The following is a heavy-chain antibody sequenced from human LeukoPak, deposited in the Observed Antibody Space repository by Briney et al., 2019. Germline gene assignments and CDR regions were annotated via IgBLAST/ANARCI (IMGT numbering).Heavy chain of an antibody. V-gene: IGHV3-21*01. Sequence: GGSLRLSCAASGFTFSSYSMNWVRQAPGKGLEWVSFISTSSSYIYYADSVKGRFTISRDNAKKSLYLRMSSLRAEDTGVYYCARTGSLQYRLTSAPLDYWGQGTLVTVSS. CDR1: GFTFSSYS. D-gene: IGHD3-9*01. CDR2: ISTSSSYI. J-gene: IGHJ4*02. CDR3: ARTGSLQYRLTSAPLDY.